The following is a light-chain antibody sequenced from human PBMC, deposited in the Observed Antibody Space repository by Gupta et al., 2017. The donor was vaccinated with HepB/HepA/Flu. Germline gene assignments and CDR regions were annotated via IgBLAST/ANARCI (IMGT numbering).Light chain of an antibody. Sequence: QSVLTQPPSVSEAPRQRVTISCSGSAFNIGKNAVNWYQQFPGKAPKLLIEYANLLPSGVYDRGSCDPTCRSASRVTXAXTSEDEXEAAGGEWADSLKVMGFGGGTKVTVL. CDR2: YAN. CDR1: AFNIGKNA. V-gene: IGLV1-36*01. CDR3: GEWADSLKVMG. J-gene: IGLJ2*01.